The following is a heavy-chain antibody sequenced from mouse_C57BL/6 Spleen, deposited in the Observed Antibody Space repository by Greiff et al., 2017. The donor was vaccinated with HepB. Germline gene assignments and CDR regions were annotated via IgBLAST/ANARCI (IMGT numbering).Heavy chain of an antibody. Sequence: QVQLQQSGPELVKPGASVKISCKASGYAFSSSWMNWVKQRPGKGLEWIGRIYPGDGDTNYNGKFKGKATLTADKSSSTAYMQLSSLTSEDSAVYVCARREGQANYAMDYWGQGTSVTVSS. V-gene: IGHV1-82*01. CDR1: GYAFSSSW. CDR2: IYPGDGDT. D-gene: IGHD3-2*02. J-gene: IGHJ4*01. CDR3: ARREGQANYAMDY.